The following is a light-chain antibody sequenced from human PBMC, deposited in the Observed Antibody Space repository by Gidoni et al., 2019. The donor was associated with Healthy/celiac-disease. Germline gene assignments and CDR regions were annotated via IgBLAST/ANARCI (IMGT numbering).Light chain of an antibody. Sequence: QSALTQPASVSASPGQSITISCTGTSSDVGSYNLVSWYQQHPGKAPKLMIYEGSKRPSGVSNRFSGSKSGNTASLTIPGLQAEDEADYYCCSYAGSSTYVFGTGTKVTVL. J-gene: IGLJ1*01. CDR2: EGS. CDR1: SSDVGSYNL. V-gene: IGLV2-23*01. CDR3: CSYAGSSTYV.